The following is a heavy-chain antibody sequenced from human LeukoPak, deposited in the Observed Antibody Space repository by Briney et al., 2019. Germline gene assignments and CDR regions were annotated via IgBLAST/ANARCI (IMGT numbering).Heavy chain of an antibody. D-gene: IGHD6-13*01. V-gene: IGHV3-48*04. CDR1: GFTFSSNS. CDR2: ISSTGGTI. Sequence: GGSLRLSCAASGFTFSSNSMNWVRQAPGKGLEWVSYISSTGGTIYYADSMKGRFTISRDNAKNSLYLQMNSLRVEDTAVYYCARDPLIAASGVFDYWGQGTLVTVSS. J-gene: IGHJ4*02. CDR3: ARDPLIAASGVFDY.